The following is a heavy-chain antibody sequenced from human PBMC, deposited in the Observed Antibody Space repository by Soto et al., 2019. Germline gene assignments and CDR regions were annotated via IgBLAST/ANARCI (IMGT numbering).Heavy chain of an antibody. D-gene: IGHD1-26*01. Sequence: EVQLVESGGGLVQPGGSLRLSCAASGFTFSDHYMDWVRQAPGKGLEWVGRSRNKANSYSTEYAASVKGRFTISRDESKNPQYHKMTTLKTEDTAVYYGARFGGSYTRGLGYGGEGTLVTVSS. V-gene: IGHV3-72*01. CDR1: GFTFSDHY. CDR3: ARFGGSYTRGLGY. J-gene: IGHJ4*02. CDR2: SRNKANSYST.